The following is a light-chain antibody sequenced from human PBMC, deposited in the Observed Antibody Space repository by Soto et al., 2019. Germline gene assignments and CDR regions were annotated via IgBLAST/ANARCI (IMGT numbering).Light chain of an antibody. CDR1: SSNFGSNY. CDR3: AAWDDSLSAVYV. V-gene: IGLV1-47*01. J-gene: IGLJ1*01. Sequence: QSVLTQPPSASGTPGQRVTISCSGSSSNFGSNYVYWYQQLPETAPKLLIYRNNQRPSGVPDRFSGSKSGTSASLAISGLRSEDEADYYCAAWDDSLSAVYVFGTGTKVTVL. CDR2: RNN.